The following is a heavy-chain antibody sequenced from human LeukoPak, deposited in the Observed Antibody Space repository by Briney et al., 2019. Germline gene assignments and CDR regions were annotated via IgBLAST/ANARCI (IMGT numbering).Heavy chain of an antibody. D-gene: IGHD3-10*01. CDR3: ARAYYGSGSYGDDWFDP. Sequence: SQTLSLTCTVSGGSISSGDYYWSWIRQPPGKGLEWIGYIYYSGSTYYNPSLKSRVTISVDTSKNQFSLELSSVTAADTAVYYCARAYYGSGSYGDDWFDPWGQGTLVTVSS. J-gene: IGHJ5*02. CDR2: IYYSGST. V-gene: IGHV4-30-4*01. CDR1: GGSISSGDYY.